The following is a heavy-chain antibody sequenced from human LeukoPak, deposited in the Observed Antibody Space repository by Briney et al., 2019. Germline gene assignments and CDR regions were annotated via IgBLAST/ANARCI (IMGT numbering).Heavy chain of an antibody. V-gene: IGHV4-34*01. J-gene: IGHJ4*02. CDR3: ARVGVGATTFDY. CDR2: INHSGST. CDR1: GGSFSGYY. Sequence: SETLSLTCAVYGGSFSGYYWSWIRQPPGKGLEWIGEINHSGSTNYNPSLKSRVTISVDTSKNQFSLKLSSVAAADTAVYYCARVGVGATTFDYWGQGTLVTVS. D-gene: IGHD1-26*01.